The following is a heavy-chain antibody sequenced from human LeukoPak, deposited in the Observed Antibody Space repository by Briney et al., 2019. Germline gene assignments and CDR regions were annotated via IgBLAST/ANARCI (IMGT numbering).Heavy chain of an antibody. CDR2: VRFDETFK. J-gene: IGHJ4*02. CDR3: ARFATSLTSG. V-gene: IGHV3-30*02. D-gene: IGHD3-3*01. Sequence: GGSLRLSCAASGSTFSTSGMHWVRQTPGQGLEWVAFVRFDETFKYYADSVKGRFTISRDNSRNTVFLQMNSLRLEDTAVYYCARFATSLTSGWGQGTLVILSS. CDR1: GSTFSTSG.